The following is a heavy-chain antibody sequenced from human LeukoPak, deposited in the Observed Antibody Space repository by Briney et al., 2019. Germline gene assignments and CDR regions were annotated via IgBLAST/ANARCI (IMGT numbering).Heavy chain of an antibody. CDR3: AKAPRGFSIYHFKEPIDY. J-gene: IGHJ4*02. CDR2: ISGSGGST. Sequence: GGSLRLSCAASGFTFSSYAMSWVRQAPGKGLEWVSAISGSGGSTYYADSVKGRLTISRDNSKNTLYLQMNSLRAEDTAVYYCAKAPRGFSIYHFKEPIDYWGQGTLVTVSS. D-gene: IGHD3-3*01. V-gene: IGHV3-23*01. CDR1: GFTFSSYA.